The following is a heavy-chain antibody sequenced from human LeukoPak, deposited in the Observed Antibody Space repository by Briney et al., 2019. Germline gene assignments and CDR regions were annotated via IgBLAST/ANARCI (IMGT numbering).Heavy chain of an antibody. CDR1: GGSISSSGYY. Sequence: PSETMSLTCTVSGGSISSSGYYWGWIRQPPGKGLDWIGNIYYSGSTYYNPSLKSRVTISVDTSKNHFSLKLNSVTAADTALYYCARLGYCSSASCGPLDYWGQGTLVTVSS. CDR2: IYYSGST. V-gene: IGHV4-39*02. CDR3: ARLGYCSSASCGPLDY. J-gene: IGHJ4*02. D-gene: IGHD2-2*01.